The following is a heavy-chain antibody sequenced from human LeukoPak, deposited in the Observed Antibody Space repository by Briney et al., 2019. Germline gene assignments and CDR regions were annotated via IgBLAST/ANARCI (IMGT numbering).Heavy chain of an antibody. V-gene: IGHV3-15*01. CDR1: GFTFSNAW. Sequence: GGSLRLSCGASGFTFSNAWMSWVRQAPGKGLEWVGRIKSKTDGGTTDYAAPVKGRFTISRDDSKNTLYLQMNSLKTEDTAVYYCAKSRSSWLNWFDPWGQGTLVTVSS. D-gene: IGHD6-13*01. J-gene: IGHJ5*02. CDR2: IKSKTDGGTT. CDR3: AKSRSSWLNWFDP.